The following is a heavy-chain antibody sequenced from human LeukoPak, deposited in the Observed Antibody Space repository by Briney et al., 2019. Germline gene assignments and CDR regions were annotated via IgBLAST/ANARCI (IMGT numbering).Heavy chain of an antibody. CDR1: GGSFSDYY. V-gene: IGHV4-34*01. Sequence: SETLSLTCAVYGGSFSDYYWSWIRQPPGKGLEWIGEINHSGSTNYNPSLKSRVTISVDPSKNQFPLNLNSVTAADTAVYYCARPGDYVYWGQGTLVTVSS. D-gene: IGHD4-17*01. CDR3: ARPGDYVY. J-gene: IGHJ4*02. CDR2: INHSGST.